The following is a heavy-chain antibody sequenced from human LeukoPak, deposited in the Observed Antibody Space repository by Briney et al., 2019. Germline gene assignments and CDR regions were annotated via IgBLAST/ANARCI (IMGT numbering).Heavy chain of an antibody. D-gene: IGHD4-11*01. CDR3: AKDAQRGFDYSNSLEY. J-gene: IGHJ4*02. V-gene: IGHV3-33*06. CDR1: GFTFSHYG. Sequence: PGGSLRLSCAASGFTFSHYGMHWVRQAPGKGLEWVAVIWHDGSSRYYADSVKGRFTISRDNSRNTVYLQMNSLRAEDTAAYYCAKDAQRGFDYSNSLEYWGQGNLVTVSS. CDR2: IWHDGSSR.